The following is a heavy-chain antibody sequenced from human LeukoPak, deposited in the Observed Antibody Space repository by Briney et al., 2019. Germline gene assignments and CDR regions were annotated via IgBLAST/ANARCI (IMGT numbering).Heavy chain of an antibody. CDR2: IYPGDSDT. V-gene: IGHV5-51*01. D-gene: IGHD3-10*01. J-gene: IGHJ4*02. Sequence: GESLKISRKGSGYSFTSYWIGWVRQMPGKGLEWMGIIYPGDSDTRYSPSFQGQVTISADQSISTAYLEWSSLKASDTAMYYCARTRGSGSYQDYFDFWGQGTLVTVSS. CDR3: ARTRGSGSYQDYFDF. CDR1: GYSFTSYW.